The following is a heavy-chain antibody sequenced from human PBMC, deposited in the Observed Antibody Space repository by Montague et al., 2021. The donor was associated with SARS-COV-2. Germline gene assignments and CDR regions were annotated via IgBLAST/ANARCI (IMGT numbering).Heavy chain of an antibody. D-gene: IGHD3-10*01. Sequence: SETLSLTCAVHGTSFSGYYWNWIRQPPGKGLEWIGEINHGGSTKYSPSLKSRLTILADTSKNQFSLKLTSVAAADTAVYYCARLRDGVVPSPILGVGPYYSYNYLGVWGRGTTVTVSS. J-gene: IGHJ6*03. CDR2: INHGGST. V-gene: IGHV4-34*01. CDR3: ARLRDGVVPSPILGVGPYYSYNYLGV. CDR1: GTSFSGYY.